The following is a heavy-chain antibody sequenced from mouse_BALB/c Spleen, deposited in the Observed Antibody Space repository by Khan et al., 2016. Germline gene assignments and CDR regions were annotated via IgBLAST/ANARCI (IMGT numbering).Heavy chain of an antibody. CDR2: IWGDGST. V-gene: IGHV2-6-7*01. CDR1: GFSLGAYG. CDR3: VRDCWGYYAMDY. J-gene: IGHJ4*01. Sequence: QVQLKESGPGLVAPSQSLSITCTVAGFSLGAYGVNWVRQPPGKGLEWLGMIWGDGSTDYNSALKSRLNITKDNSKSQVFLKMNSLQSDDTARYYCVRDCWGYYAMDYWGQGTSVTVSS.